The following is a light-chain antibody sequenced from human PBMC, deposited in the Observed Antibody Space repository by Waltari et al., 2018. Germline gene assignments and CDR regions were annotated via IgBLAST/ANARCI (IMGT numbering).Light chain of an antibody. J-gene: IGLJ3*02. V-gene: IGLV1-44*01. CDR2: SNN. CDR1: SSNIGRNT. CDR3: AAWDDSLNAWL. Sequence: QSVLTQPPSASGTPGQRVTISCSGSSSNIGRNTVNWYQHLPGPAPKRLLYSNNQRPSGVPDRFAGSKSGTSASLAISGLQSEDAADYYCAAWDDSLNAWLFGGGTKLTVL.